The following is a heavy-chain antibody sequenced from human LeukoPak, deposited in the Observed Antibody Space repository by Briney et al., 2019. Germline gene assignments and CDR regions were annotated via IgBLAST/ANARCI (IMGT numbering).Heavy chain of an antibody. CDR3: ATKPSNGDRYFDY. J-gene: IGHJ4*02. Sequence: PGGSLRLSCAASGFTFSSYAMSWIRQAPGKGLEWLSAISPTTGTTFYADSVKGRFTISRDNSKNTLYLQMNTLRAEDMAVYYCATKPSNGDRYFDYWGQGSLVTVSS. CDR2: ISPTTGTT. D-gene: IGHD4-17*01. V-gene: IGHV3-23*01. CDR1: GFTFSSYA.